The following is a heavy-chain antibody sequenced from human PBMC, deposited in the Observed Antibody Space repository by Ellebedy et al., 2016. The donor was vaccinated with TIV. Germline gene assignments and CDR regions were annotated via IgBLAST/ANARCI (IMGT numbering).Heavy chain of an antibody. CDR3: ARCGYSGFGNDY. V-gene: IGHV5-51*01. CDR2: IDPSGSDT. CDR1: GSGSSTYW. D-gene: IGHD5-12*01. J-gene: IGHJ4*02. Sequence: GESLKISCRVSGSGSSTYWIAWVRQMPGKGLEWMAVIDPSGSDTRYSPSFQGQVTISADKSISTAYLQWSSLKAADTAMCYCARCGYSGFGNDYWGQGTLVTVSS.